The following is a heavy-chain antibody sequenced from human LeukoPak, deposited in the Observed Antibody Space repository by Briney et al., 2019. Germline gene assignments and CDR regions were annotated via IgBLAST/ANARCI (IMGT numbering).Heavy chain of an antibody. V-gene: IGHV3-21*01. J-gene: IGHJ1*01. CDR3: ARYEGHTVTNEYFQH. CDR1: GVSFISYG. Sequence: PGGSLRLSCAASGVSFISYGMSWVRQAPGKGLEWVASISSGSGYIFYADSAKGRFTISRDNAKDSLFLQMSRLTVEDTAVYSCARYEGHTVTNEYFQHWGQGTLVTVSS. CDR2: ISSGSGYI. D-gene: IGHD2-2*01.